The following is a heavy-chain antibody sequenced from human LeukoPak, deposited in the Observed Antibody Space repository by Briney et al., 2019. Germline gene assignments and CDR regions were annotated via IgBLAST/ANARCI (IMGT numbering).Heavy chain of an antibody. CDR1: GFTFSSYA. Sequence: GRSLRLSCAASGFTFSSYAMHWVRQAPGKGLEWVAVISYDGSNKYYADSVKGRFTISRDNSKNTLYLQMNSLRAEDTAVYYCARQYSSSWYWYFDYWGQGTLVTVSS. CDR3: ARQYSSSWYWYFDY. CDR2: ISYDGSNK. J-gene: IGHJ4*02. D-gene: IGHD6-13*01. V-gene: IGHV3-30-3*01.